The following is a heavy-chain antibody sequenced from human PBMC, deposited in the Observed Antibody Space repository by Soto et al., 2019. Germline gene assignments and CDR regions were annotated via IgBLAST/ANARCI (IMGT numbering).Heavy chain of an antibody. V-gene: IGHV3-33*01. Sequence: QVQVVESGGGVVQPGRSLRLSCEASGFTFTSYGMHWLRQAPGKGLEWVAVIWYDGSKKYYADSVKGRFSISRDNSKNTVFLQMNSLRAEDTAVYYCARDRRFLEWLDQWGQGTLVTVSS. CDR3: ARDRRFLEWLDQ. D-gene: IGHD3-3*01. J-gene: IGHJ4*02. CDR1: GFTFTSYG. CDR2: IWYDGSKK.